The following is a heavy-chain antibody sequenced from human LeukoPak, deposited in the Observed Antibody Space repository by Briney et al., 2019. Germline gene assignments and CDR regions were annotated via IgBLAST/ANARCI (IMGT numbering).Heavy chain of an antibody. CDR1: GGSFSGYY. V-gene: IGHV4-34*01. Sequence: PSETLSLTCAVYGGSFSGYYWSWIRQPPGKGLEWIGEINHSGSTNYNPSLKSRVTISVDTSKNQFSLKLSSVTAADTAVYYCARGRGRRYSSSWTPIDYWGQGTLVTVSS. D-gene: IGHD6-13*01. CDR2: INHSGST. J-gene: IGHJ4*02. CDR3: ARGRGRRYSSSWTPIDY.